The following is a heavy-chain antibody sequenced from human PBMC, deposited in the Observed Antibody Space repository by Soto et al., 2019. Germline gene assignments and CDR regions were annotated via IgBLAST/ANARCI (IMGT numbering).Heavy chain of an antibody. Sequence: EVQLLESGGGLVQPGGSLRLSCAVSGFIISDYGVTWVRQAPGKGLEWVSGFSGGGGGTFYADSVKGRFTISRDDPKNTAYLQMNSLGAEDTAVYYCVRWNGFGDRWGQGTLVIVSS. V-gene: IGHV3-23*01. D-gene: IGHD1-1*01. CDR1: GFIISDYG. CDR2: FSGGGGGT. CDR3: VRWNGFGDR. J-gene: IGHJ5*02.